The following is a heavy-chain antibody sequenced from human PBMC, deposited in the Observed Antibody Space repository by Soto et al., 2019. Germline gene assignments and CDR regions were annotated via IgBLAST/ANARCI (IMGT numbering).Heavy chain of an antibody. CDR1: GFTFSSYS. D-gene: IGHD5-12*01. CDR3: ARVGFGYVVDY. CDR2: ISSSRSTI. J-gene: IGHJ4*01. Sequence: EVQLVESGGGLVQPGGSLRLSCAASGFTFSSYSMNWVRQAPGKGLEWVSYISSSRSTIYYADSVKGRFTISRDNAKNPLYLQMKSLRAEDTGLYCCARVGFGYVVDYWGQGTLVTVSS. V-gene: IGHV3-48*01.